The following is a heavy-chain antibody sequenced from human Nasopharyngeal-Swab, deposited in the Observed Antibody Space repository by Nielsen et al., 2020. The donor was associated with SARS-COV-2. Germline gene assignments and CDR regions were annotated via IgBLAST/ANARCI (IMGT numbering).Heavy chain of an antibody. Sequence: GGSLRLSCAASGFTFSSYSMNWVRQAPGKGLEWVSSISRSSSYIYYADSVKGRFTISRDNAKNSLYLQMNSLRAEDTAVYYCASVLVVPAAIINWPYGMDVWCQGTTVTVSS. J-gene: IGHJ6*02. CDR2: ISRSSSYI. CDR3: ASVLVVPAAIINWPYGMDV. V-gene: IGHV3-21*01. D-gene: IGHD2-2*01. CDR1: GFTFSSYS.